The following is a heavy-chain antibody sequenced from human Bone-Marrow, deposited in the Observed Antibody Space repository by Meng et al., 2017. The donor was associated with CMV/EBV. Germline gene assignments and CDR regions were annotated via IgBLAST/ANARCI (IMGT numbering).Heavy chain of an antibody. Sequence: ADAGLHFSGDAIGGVRQAPGKGLEWVSAISGSGGRTYYEDSVKGRFTISRDNSKNTLYLQMNSRRAEDTAVYYCAIGGGVANEFDYWGQGTLVTVSS. CDR3: AIGGGVANEFDY. CDR1: GLHFSGDA. J-gene: IGHJ4*02. D-gene: IGHD5-12*01. V-gene: IGHV3-23*01. CDR2: ISGSGGRT.